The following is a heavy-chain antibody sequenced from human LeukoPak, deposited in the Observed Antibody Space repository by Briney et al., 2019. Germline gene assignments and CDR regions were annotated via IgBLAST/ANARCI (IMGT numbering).Heavy chain of an antibody. CDR2: ISSSSATI. CDR3: ARVHGGYPFDY. V-gene: IGHV3-48*01. J-gene: IGHJ4*02. D-gene: IGHD2-15*01. CDR1: GGSFSGYY. Sequence: QASETLSLTCAVYGGSFSGYYWSWVRQAPGKGLEWVSFISSSSATIYYADSVKGRFTISRDNAKNSLYLQMYSLGAEDTAVYFCARVHGGYPFDYWGQGTLVTVSS.